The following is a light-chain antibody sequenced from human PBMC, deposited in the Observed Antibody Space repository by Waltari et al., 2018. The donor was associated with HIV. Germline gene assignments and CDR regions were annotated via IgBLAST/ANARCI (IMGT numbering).Light chain of an antibody. CDR3: STHTTTDTLI. J-gene: IGLJ2*01. Sequence: QSALTQPASVSGSPGQSVTISCTATTSDFGRYHSLSWYQQHPGNLPKVIIYEVTSRPSGVPHRFSGSKSGNTASLTISGLQAEDEAIYYCSTHTTTDTLIFGGGTKLTVL. CDR2: EVT. CDR1: TSDFGRYHS. V-gene: IGLV2-14*03.